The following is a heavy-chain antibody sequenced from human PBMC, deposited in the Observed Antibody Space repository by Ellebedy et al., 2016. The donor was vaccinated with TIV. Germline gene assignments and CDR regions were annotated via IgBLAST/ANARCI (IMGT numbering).Heavy chain of an antibody. CDR3: AREAVEVATIEDHYYYMDV. J-gene: IGHJ6*03. CDR2: IYYSGST. CDR1: GGSISSYY. V-gene: IGHV4-59*01. D-gene: IGHD5-24*01. Sequence: SETLSLTCTVSGGSISSYYWSWIRQPPGKGLEWIEYIYYSGSTNYNPSLKSRVTISVDTSKNQFSLMLSSVTAADTAVYYCAREAVEVATIEDHYYYMDVWGKGTTVTVSS.